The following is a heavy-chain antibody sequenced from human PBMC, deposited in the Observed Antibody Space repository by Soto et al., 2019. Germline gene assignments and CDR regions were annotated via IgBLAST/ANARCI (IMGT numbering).Heavy chain of an antibody. CDR3: ARVGNYGEIASPDS. J-gene: IGHJ5*01. Sequence: ASVKVSCKVSGYTLTELSMHWVRQAPGKGLEWMGGFDPEDGETIYAQKFQGRVTMTEDTSTDTAYMELSSLRSEDTAVYYCARVGNYGEIASPDSWGQGTLVTVSS. V-gene: IGHV1-24*01. D-gene: IGHD4-17*01. CDR1: GYTLTELS. CDR2: FDPEDGET.